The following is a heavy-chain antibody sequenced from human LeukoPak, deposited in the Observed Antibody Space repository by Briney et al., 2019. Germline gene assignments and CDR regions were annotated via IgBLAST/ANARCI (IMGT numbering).Heavy chain of an antibody. CDR3: ARDFRRWLQLDAFDI. Sequence: ASVKVSCKASGYTFTTYAIHWVRQAPGQRLEWMGWINAGNGNTKYPQKFQGRVTMTTDTSTSTAYMELRSLRSDDTAVYYCARDFRRWLQLDAFDIWGQGTMVTVSS. CDR2: INAGNGNT. CDR1: GYTFTTYA. J-gene: IGHJ3*02. D-gene: IGHD5-24*01. V-gene: IGHV1-3*01.